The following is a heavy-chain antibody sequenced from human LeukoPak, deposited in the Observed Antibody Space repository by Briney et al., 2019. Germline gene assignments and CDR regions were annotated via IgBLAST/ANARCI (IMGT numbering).Heavy chain of an antibody. CDR3: ARRTRADYGDYVVVWYFDL. Sequence: PSETLSLTCTVSGGSMSSSYYYWGWIRQAPGKGLEWIGSINYSGTSHYQPSLKSRVTISVDTSKNKFSPKLSSVTAADTAVYFCARRTRADYGDYVVVWYFDLWGRGSLVTVSS. CDR2: INYSGTS. D-gene: IGHD4-17*01. CDR1: GGSMSSSYYY. J-gene: IGHJ2*01. V-gene: IGHV4-39*01.